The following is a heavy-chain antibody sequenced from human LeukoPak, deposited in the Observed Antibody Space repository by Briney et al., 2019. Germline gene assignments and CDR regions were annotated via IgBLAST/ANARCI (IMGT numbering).Heavy chain of an antibody. D-gene: IGHD3-16*02. J-gene: IGHJ4*02. V-gene: IGHV4-59*08. CDR3: ARYRPATFDY. CDR1: GGSISSYY. Sequence: SETLSLTCTVSGGSISSYYWSWIRQPPGKGLEWIGYIYYSGSTNYNPSLKSRVTISVDTSKNQFSLKLSSVTAADTAVYYCARYRPATFDYWGQGTLVTVSS. CDR2: IYYSGST.